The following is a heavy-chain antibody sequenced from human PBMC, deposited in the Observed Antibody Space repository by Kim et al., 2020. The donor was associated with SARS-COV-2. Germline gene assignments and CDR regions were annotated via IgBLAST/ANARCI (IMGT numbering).Heavy chain of an antibody. CDR2: INPSGGST. J-gene: IGHJ3*02. Sequence: ASVKVSCKASGYTFTSYYMHWVRQAPGQGLEWMGIINPSGGSTSYAQKFQGRVTMTRDTSTSTVYMELSSLRSEDTAVYYCARDPPPGYCSGGSCYRDAFDIWGQGTMVTVSS. CDR1: GYTFTSYY. D-gene: IGHD2-15*01. CDR3: ARDPPPGYCSGGSCYRDAFDI. V-gene: IGHV1-46*01.